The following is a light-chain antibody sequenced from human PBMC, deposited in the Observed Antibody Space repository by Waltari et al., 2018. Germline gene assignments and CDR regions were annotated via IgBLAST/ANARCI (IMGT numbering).Light chain of an antibody. CDR3: ATWDDTLSGSL. CDR2: RND. V-gene: IGLV1-47*01. J-gene: IGLJ2*01. CDR1: SSNIGTNS. Sequence: QSVLTQPPSVSGTPGQRVTISCSGSSSNIGTNSVFWYRHLPGTSPKLLIYRNDLRPSGVPDRFSGSKSGSSASLAISGLRSEDEADYYCATWDDTLSGSLFGGGTKLTVL.